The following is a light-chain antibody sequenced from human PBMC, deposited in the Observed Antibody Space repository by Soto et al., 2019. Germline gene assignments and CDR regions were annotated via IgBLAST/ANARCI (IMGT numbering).Light chain of an antibody. V-gene: IGKV2-28*01. CDR2: LGS. J-gene: IGKJ1*01. CDR1: QSLLHSNGYDS. CDR3: MQALQSPPT. Sequence: EIVMTQSPLSLPVTPGEPASISCRSSQSLLHSNGYDSLDWYLQKPGQSPQLLIYLGSNRASGVPARFSGSGSGTDVTLKISRVEAGDVWVYYCMQALQSPPTFGQGTKVEIK.